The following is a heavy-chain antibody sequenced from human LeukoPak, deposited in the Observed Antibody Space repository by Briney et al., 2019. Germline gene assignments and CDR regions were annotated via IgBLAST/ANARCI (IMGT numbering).Heavy chain of an antibody. Sequence: ASVKVSCKASGYTFTSYYMHWVRQAPGQGLEWMGIINPSGGSTSYAQKFQGRDTMTRDTSTSTVYMELSSLRSEDTAVYYCARDCGGRPDLDYWGQGTLVTVSS. V-gene: IGHV1-46*01. D-gene: IGHD2-21*01. CDR3: ARDCGGRPDLDY. CDR1: GYTFTSYY. J-gene: IGHJ4*02. CDR2: INPSGGST.